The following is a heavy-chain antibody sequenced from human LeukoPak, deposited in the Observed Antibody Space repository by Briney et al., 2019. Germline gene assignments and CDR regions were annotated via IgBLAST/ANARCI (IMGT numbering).Heavy chain of an antibody. CDR1: GLTISDSW. CDR2: LASDESNK. CDR3: ARDAGWGRLDS. Sequence: GGSLRLSCAASGLTISDSWMHWVRQAPGKGLMWVSRLASDESNKIYAGSVKGRFTISRDNAKNTLYLQMNSLRVEDTGIYYCARDAGWGRLDSWGQGALVTVSS. D-gene: IGHD3-16*01. V-gene: IGHV3-74*01. J-gene: IGHJ4*02.